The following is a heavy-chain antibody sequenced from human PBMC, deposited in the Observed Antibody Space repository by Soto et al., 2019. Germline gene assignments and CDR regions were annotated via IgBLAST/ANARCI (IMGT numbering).Heavy chain of an antibody. Sequence: EVQLLESGGGLVQPGGSLRLSCAASGFNFSSYAMSWDRQAPGKGLEWVSTIRGSGGSTYYADSVKGRFAISRDNSKNTLYLQMNSLRVEDTAVYYCAKDRGDYLPPRYDPWGQGTLVTVSS. V-gene: IGHV3-23*01. CDR3: AKDRGDYLPPRYDP. D-gene: IGHD4-17*01. CDR1: GFNFSSYA. J-gene: IGHJ5*02. CDR2: IRGSGGST.